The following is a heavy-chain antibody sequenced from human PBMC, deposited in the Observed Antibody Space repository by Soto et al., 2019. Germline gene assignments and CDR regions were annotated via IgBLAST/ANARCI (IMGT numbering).Heavy chain of an antibody. V-gene: IGHV3-23*01. CDR1: GFIFSSFA. CDR2: ISNNGVRT. J-gene: IGHJ4*02. D-gene: IGHD6-19*01. Sequence: PVVSLRVSCAASGFIFSSFAMSWVRQAPGKGLEWVSTISNNGVRTYSADSVKGRFTISRDNSKNTLYLQMNSLRAEDTAVYYCAKDPDISGWYQTDLDYWGQGTLVTVSS. CDR3: AKDPDISGWYQTDLDY.